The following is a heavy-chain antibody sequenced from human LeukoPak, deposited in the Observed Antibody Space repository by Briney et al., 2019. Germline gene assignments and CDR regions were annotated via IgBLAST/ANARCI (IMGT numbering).Heavy chain of an antibody. CDR3: ARDSGSYDRWWYFDL. D-gene: IGHD1-26*01. V-gene: IGHV1-69*04. CDR2: IIPIFGIA. Sequence: GASVKVSCKASGGTFSSYAISWVRQAPGQGLEWMGRIIPIFGIANYAQKFQGRVTITADKSTSTAYMELSSLRSEDTAVYYCARDSGSYDRWWYFDLWGRGTLVTVSS. CDR1: GGTFSSYA. J-gene: IGHJ2*01.